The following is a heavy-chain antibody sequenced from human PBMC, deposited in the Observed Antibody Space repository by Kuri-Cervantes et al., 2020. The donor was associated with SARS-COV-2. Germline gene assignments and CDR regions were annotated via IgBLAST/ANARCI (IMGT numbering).Heavy chain of an antibody. Sequence: SVKVSCKASGGTFSSYAISWVRQAPGQGLEWMGGIIPIFGTANYAQKFQGRVTITADESTSTAYMELSSLRSEDTAVYYCARPPEEGAVTTWGNDCWGQGTLVTVSS. J-gene: IGHJ4*02. V-gene: IGHV1-69*13. CDR3: ARPPEEGAVTTWGNDC. D-gene: IGHD4-17*01. CDR1: GGTFSSYA. CDR2: IIPIFGTA.